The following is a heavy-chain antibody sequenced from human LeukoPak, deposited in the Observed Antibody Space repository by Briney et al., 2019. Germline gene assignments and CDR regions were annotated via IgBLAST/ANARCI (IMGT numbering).Heavy chain of an antibody. CDR3: ARDHGSSNWYYY. J-gene: IGHJ4*02. V-gene: IGHV4-38-2*02. CDR2: IYHSGST. D-gene: IGHD6-13*01. CDR1: GHSIINSYY. Sequence: SETLSLTCTVSGHSIINSYYWGWIRQPPGKGLEWIGSIYHSGSTYYNPSLKSRVTISIDTSKTQFSLRLSSVTAADTAVYYCARDHGSSNWYYYWGQGTLVTVAS.